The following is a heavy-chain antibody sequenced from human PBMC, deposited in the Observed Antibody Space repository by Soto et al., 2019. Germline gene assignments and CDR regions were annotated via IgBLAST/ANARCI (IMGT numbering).Heavy chain of an antibody. CDR1: GFALSIIGVG. J-gene: IGHJ4*02. D-gene: IGHD3-22*01. CDR2: IYWDDDK. V-gene: IGHV2-5*02. CDR3: ARKDFHDSSNYFDF. Sequence: APTLEKPIQSLMLTGSLSGFALSIIGVGVAWIRQPPGKALECLALIYWDDDKRYSPSLKSRLTITKDTYKNEVVLTMTNMDPVDTATYYCARKDFHDSSNYFDFWGQGTLVTVSS.